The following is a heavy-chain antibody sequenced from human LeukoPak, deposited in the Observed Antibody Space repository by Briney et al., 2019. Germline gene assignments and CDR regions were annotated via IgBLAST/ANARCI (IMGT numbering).Heavy chain of an antibody. Sequence: GGSLRLSCAASGFTFSSYGMRWVRQAPGKGLEWVAVISYDGSNKYYADSVKGRFTISRDNSKNTLYLQMNSLRAEDTAVYYCAKGGYGYHLGYWGQGTLVTVSS. V-gene: IGHV3-30*18. CDR1: GFTFSSYG. CDR3: AKGGYGYHLGY. CDR2: ISYDGSNK. J-gene: IGHJ4*02. D-gene: IGHD2-2*01.